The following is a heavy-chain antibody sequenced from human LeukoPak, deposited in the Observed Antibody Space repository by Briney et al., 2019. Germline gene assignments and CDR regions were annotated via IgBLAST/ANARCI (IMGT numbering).Heavy chain of an antibody. Sequence: PSQTLSLTCTVSGDSISSGDYYWSWIRQPAGKGLEWIGRISSSGSTNYNPSLKSRVTISVDTSKNQFSLKLSSVTAADTAVYFCERGPDSYDSSGAFDIWGQRTMVTVSS. V-gene: IGHV4-61*02. D-gene: IGHD3-22*01. J-gene: IGHJ3*02. CDR3: ERGPDSYDSSGAFDI. CDR2: ISSSGST. CDR1: GDSISSGDYY.